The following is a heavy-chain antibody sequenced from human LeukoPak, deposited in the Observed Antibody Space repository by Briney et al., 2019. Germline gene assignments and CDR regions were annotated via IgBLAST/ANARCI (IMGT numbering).Heavy chain of an antibody. CDR2: IKQDGSEK. D-gene: IGHD6-6*01. J-gene: IGHJ4*02. CDR3: ARVYRSSSGYCFDY. CDR1: GFTFSNYW. Sequence: GSLRLSCAASGFTFSNYWMSWVRQGPGKGLEWVANIKQDGSEKYYVDSVKGRFTISRDNAENSLFLQMNSLRAEDTAVYYCARVYRSSSGYCFDYWAQGTLVIVSS. V-gene: IGHV3-7*01.